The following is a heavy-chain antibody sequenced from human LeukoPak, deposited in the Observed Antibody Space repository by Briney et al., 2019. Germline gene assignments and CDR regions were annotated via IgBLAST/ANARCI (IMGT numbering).Heavy chain of an antibody. J-gene: IGHJ4*02. V-gene: IGHV4-39*01. CDR3: ARVSVWGSQSYYFDY. CDR2: IYYSGST. CDR1: GGSISSSSYY. D-gene: IGHD3-16*01. Sequence: SETLSLTCTVSGGSISSSSYYWGWIRQPPGKGLEWIGSIYYSGSTYYNPSLKSRVTISVDTSKNQFSLKPSSVTAADTAVYYCARVSVWGSQSYYFDYWGQGTLVTVSS.